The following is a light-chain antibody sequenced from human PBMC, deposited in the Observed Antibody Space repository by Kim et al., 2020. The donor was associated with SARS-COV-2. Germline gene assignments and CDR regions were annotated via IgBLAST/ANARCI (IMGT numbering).Light chain of an antibody. V-gene: IGKV3-20*01. J-gene: IGKJ2*01. CDR1: QSVSSSY. CDR3: QQYGSSPYT. CDR2: GAS. Sequence: APGERATLACRASQSVSSSYLAWYQQKPGQAPRLLIYGASSRATGIPDRFSGSGSGTDFTLTISRLEPEDFAVYYCQQYGSSPYTFGQGTKLAI.